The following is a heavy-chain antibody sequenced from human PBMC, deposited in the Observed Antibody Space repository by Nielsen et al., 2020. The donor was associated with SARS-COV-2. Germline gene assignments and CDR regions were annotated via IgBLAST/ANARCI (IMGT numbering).Heavy chain of an antibody. D-gene: IGHD3-16*01. J-gene: IGHJ5*02. CDR2: VSNDGNTK. Sequence: GESLKISCAASGFALGNHVMHWVRQAPGKGLQWIGFVSNDGNTKFSADAVRGRFSISRDNSKNTLFLDMKSVRLEDTAVYYCARRAAVWLPTLDLWGQGTVVTVSS. CDR1: GFALGNHV. CDR3: ARRAAVWLPTLDL. V-gene: IGHV3-30*03.